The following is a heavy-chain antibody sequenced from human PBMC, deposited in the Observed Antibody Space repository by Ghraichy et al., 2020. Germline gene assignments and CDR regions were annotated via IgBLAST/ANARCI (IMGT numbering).Heavy chain of an antibody. CDR3: ARGKNIAVAGGPLIPIDY. CDR2: IDHSGST. V-gene: IGHV4-34*01. CDR1: GGSFSGYY. J-gene: IGHJ4*02. Sequence: SGDLSLTCAVYGGSFSGYYWSWIRQPPGKGLEWIGEIDHSGSTNYNPSLESRVTISVDTSKNQFSLKLSSVTAADTAVYYCARGKNIAVAGGPLIPIDYWGQGNLLTVS. D-gene: IGHD6-19*01.